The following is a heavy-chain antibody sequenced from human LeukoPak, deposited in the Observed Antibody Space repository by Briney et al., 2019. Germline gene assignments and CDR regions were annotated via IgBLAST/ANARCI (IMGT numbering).Heavy chain of an antibody. D-gene: IGHD1-26*01. CDR3: ARSGNRIVGATNPDY. J-gene: IGHJ4*02. CDR2: IYSGGST. V-gene: IGHV3-66*01. CDR1: GFTVSSNY. Sequence: GGSLRLSCAASGFTVSSNYMSWVRQAPGKGLEWVSVIYSGGSTYYADSVKGRFTIPRDNSKNTLYLQMNSLRAEDTAVYYCARSGNRIVGATNPDYWGQGTLVTVSS.